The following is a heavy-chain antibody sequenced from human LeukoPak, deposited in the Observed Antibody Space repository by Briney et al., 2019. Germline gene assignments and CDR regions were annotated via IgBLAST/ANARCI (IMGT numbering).Heavy chain of an antibody. CDR2: ISYDGSNK. CDR3: AKKIQLWSTSLED. Sequence: QTGGSLRLSCAASGFTFSSYAMHWVRQAPGKGLEWVAVISYDGSNKYYADSVKGRFTISRDNSKNTLYLQMNSLRAEDTAIYYCAKKIQLWSTSLEDWGQGTLVTVSS. V-gene: IGHV3-30*04. CDR1: GFTFSSYA. D-gene: IGHD5-18*01. J-gene: IGHJ4*02.